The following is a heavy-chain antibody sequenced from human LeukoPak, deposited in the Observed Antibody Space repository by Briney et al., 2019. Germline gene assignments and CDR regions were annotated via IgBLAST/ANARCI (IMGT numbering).Heavy chain of an antibody. CDR2: INAGNGNT. D-gene: IGHD5-12*01. CDR3: ARDPSGYVPNYFDY. J-gene: IGHJ4*02. Sequence: ASVKVSCTASGYTFTSYAMHWVRQAPGQRLEWMGWINAGNGNTKYSQKFQGRVTITRDTSASTAYMELSSLRSEDTAVYYCARDPSGYVPNYFDYWGQGTLVTVSS. CDR1: GYTFTSYA. V-gene: IGHV1-3*01.